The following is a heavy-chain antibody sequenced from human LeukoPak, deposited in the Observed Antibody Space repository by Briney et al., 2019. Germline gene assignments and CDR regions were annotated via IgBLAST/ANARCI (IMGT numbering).Heavy chain of an antibody. Sequence: GGSLRLSCAASGFTFSSYSMNWVRQAPGKGLEWVSSISSSSSYIYYADSVKGRFTVSRDNAKNSLYLQMNSLRAEDTAVYYCARDPHTYYYDSSRGFLFDYWGQGTLVTVSS. CDR1: GFTFSSYS. J-gene: IGHJ4*02. D-gene: IGHD3-22*01. CDR2: ISSSSSYI. CDR3: ARDPHTYYYDSSRGFLFDY. V-gene: IGHV3-21*01.